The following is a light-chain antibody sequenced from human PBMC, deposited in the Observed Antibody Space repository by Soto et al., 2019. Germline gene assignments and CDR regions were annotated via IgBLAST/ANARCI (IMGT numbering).Light chain of an antibody. CDR2: GAS. Sequence: EIVLTQSPGTLSLSPGERATLSCRASQSVNSNYLAWYQHKPGQAPRLLIYGASSRATGIPDRFSGSGSGTDFNLTISRLEPEDFALYYCQQYGTSLYTFGQGTKLEIK. V-gene: IGKV3-20*01. J-gene: IGKJ2*01. CDR3: QQYGTSLYT. CDR1: QSVNSNY.